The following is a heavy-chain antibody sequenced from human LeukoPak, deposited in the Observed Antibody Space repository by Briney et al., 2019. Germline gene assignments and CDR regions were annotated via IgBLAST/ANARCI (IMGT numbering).Heavy chain of an antibody. CDR3: ARWGCGGDCDAFDI. D-gene: IGHD2-21*02. CDR2: IIPIFGTA. J-gene: IGHJ3*02. V-gene: IGHV1-69*13. Sequence: SLKVSCKASGGTFSSYAISWVRQAPGQGLEWMGGIIPIFGTANYAQKFQGRVTITADESTSTAYMELSSLRSEDTAVYYCARWGCGGDCDAFDIWGQGTMVTVSS. CDR1: GGTFSSYA.